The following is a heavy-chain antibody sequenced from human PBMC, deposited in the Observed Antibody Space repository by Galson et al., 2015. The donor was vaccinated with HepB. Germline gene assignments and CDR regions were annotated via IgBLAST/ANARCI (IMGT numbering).Heavy chain of an antibody. V-gene: IGHV1-3*01. CDR3: ARDFGIVVVVAAFDY. CDR1: GYTFTSYA. D-gene: IGHD2-15*01. J-gene: IGHJ4*02. CDR2: INAGNGNT. Sequence: SVKVSCKASGYTFTSYAMHWVRQAPGQRLEWMGWINAGNGNTKYSQKFQGRVTITRDTSASTAYMELSSLRSEDTAVYYCARDFGIVVVVAAFDYWGQGTLVTVSS.